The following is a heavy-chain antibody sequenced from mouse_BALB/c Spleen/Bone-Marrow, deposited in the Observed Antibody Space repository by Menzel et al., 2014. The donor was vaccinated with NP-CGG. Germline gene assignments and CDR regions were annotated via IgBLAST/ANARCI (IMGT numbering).Heavy chain of an antibody. CDR3: ARHDYYGNPFAY. D-gene: IGHD2-1*01. Sequence: DVQLVESGGGLVKPGGSLKLSCAASGFAFSRYDMSWVRQTPEKRLEWVAYISSGGGSTYYPDTVKGRFTISRDNAKNTLYLQMSSLKSEDTAMYYCARHDYYGNPFAYWGQGTLVTVSA. CDR2: ISSGGGST. CDR1: GFAFSRYD. J-gene: IGHJ3*01. V-gene: IGHV5-12-1*01.